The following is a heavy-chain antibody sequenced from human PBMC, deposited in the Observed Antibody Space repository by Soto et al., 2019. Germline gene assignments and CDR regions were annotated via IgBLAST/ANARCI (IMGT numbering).Heavy chain of an antibody. CDR2: IIPIFGTA. Sequence: QVQLVQSGAEVKKPGSSVKVSCKASGGTFSSYAISWVRQAPGQGLEWMGGIIPIFGTANYAQKFQGRVTITSDDNKSRAGMELSSLRSKETAVYYWAIVMIFAVVDVAYAMDVWGQGTTVTVS. D-gene: IGHD3-3*01. CDR3: AIVMIFAVVDVAYAMDV. V-gene: IGHV1-69*05. CDR1: GGTFSSYA. J-gene: IGHJ6*02.